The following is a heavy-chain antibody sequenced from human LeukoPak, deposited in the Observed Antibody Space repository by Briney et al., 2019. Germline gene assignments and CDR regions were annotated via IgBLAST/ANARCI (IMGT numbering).Heavy chain of an antibody. J-gene: IGHJ4*02. D-gene: IGHD6-19*01. V-gene: IGHV3-23*01. Sequence: GGALRLSCAASGFTFRSYAMSWVRQAPGKGLEWVSTVTGGGTTYYADSVKGRFTISRDNSKNTVYLQLNSLRADDTAVYYCAKDSPLFGQTSGWSSNSIDHWGQGTLVTVSS. CDR1: GFTFRSYA. CDR2: VTGGGTT. CDR3: AKDSPLFGQTSGWSSNSIDH.